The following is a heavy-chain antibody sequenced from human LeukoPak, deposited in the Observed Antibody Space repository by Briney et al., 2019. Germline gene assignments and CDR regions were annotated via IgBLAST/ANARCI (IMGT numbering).Heavy chain of an antibody. CDR1: GFTVSNYG. Sequence: GRSLRLSCAASGFTVSNYGFHWVRQAPGKGLEWVALIRDDGITTYYADSVKGRFIISRDDSKNTLYLQMNSLRAEDTAVYYCARGKASGGYSGYGLDAFDIWGQGTMVTVSS. D-gene: IGHD5-12*01. CDR2: IRDDGITT. CDR3: ARGKASGGYSGYGLDAFDI. V-gene: IGHV3-33*01. J-gene: IGHJ3*02.